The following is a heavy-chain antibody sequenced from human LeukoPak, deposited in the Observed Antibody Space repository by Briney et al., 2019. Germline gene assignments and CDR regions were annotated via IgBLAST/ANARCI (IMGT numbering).Heavy chain of an antibody. J-gene: IGHJ5*02. CDR3: AKGPSSFDP. V-gene: IGHV3-23*01. Sequence: GGTLRLSFAASGFPFSSYGMSWVRPAPGKGLEWVSAISGSGGSTYYADSVKGRFTISRDNSKNTLYLQMNSLRAEDTAVYYCAKGPSSFDPWGQGTLVTVSS. CDR2: ISGSGGST. CDR1: GFPFSSYG.